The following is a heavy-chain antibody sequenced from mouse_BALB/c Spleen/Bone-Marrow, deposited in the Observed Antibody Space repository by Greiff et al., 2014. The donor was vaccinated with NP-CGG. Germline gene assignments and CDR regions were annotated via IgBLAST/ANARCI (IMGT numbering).Heavy chain of an antibody. CDR3: ARDRGLLRFDY. CDR2: IRNKANGYTT. J-gene: IGHJ2*01. Sequence: DVQLVESGGGLVQPGGSLRLSCATSGFTFTDYYMSWVRQPPGKALEWLGFIRNKANGYTTEYSASVKGLFTISRDNSQSILYLQMNTLRAEDSATYYCARDRGLLRFDYWGQGTTLTVSS. V-gene: IGHV7-3*02. D-gene: IGHD2-3*01. CDR1: GFTFTDYY.